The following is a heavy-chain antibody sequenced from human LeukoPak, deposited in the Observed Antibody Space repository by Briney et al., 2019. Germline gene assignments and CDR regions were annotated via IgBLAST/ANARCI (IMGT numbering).Heavy chain of an antibody. Sequence: SEPLSLTCAVYGGSFSGYYWSWIRQPPGKGLEWIGEINHSGSTNYNPSLKSRVTISVDTSKNQFSLKLSSVTAADTAVYYCARYPHYYGSGSITDDAFDIWGQGTMVTVSS. J-gene: IGHJ3*02. CDR1: GGSFSGYY. V-gene: IGHV4-34*01. CDR2: INHSGST. D-gene: IGHD3-10*01. CDR3: ARYPHYYGSGSITDDAFDI.